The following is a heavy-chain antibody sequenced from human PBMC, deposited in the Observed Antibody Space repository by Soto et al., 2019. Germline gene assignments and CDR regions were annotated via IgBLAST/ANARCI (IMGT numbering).Heavy chain of an antibody. CDR3: ARGRGELPY. CDR1: GGSVSGYY. CDR2: VLYSGSS. D-gene: IGHD1-7*01. Sequence: QVQLQESGPGLVKPSETLSLSCTVSGGSVSGYYWSWIRQPPGKGLEWIGFVLYSGSSNYNPSLKSRVTISVDTSKNQFSLKLSSVTAADTAVYYRARGRGELPYWGQGTLVTVSS. J-gene: IGHJ4*02. V-gene: IGHV4-59*02.